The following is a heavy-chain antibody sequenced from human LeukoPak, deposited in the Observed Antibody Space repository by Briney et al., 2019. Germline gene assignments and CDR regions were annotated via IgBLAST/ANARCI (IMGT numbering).Heavy chain of an antibody. CDR2: IKQDGSEK. J-gene: IGHJ4*02. CDR1: GFTFSSYW. V-gene: IGHV3-7*01. Sequence: PGGSLRLSCAASGFTFSSYWMSWVRQAPGKGLEWVANIKQDGSEKYYVDSVKGRFTISRDNAKNSLYLQMNSLRAEDTAVYYCARAMFIVGATCLDYWGQGTLVTVSS. CDR3: ARAMFIVGATCLDY. D-gene: IGHD1-26*01.